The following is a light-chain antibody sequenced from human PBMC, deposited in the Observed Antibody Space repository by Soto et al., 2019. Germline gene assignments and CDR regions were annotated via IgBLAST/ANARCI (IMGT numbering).Light chain of an antibody. Sequence: DIQMTQYPSGPSASGGGGVTITSRASQSISSYLNWYQQKPGKAPKLLIYAASSLQSGVPSRFSGSGSGTDFTLTISSLQPEDFATYYCQQSYSTPRTFGQGTKVDI. CDR1: QSISSY. CDR3: QQSYSTPRT. V-gene: IGKV1-39*01. CDR2: AAS. J-gene: IGKJ1*01.